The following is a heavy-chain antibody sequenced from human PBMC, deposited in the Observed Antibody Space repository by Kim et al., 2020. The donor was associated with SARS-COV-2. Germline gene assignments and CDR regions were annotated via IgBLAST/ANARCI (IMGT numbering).Heavy chain of an antibody. J-gene: IGHJ4*02. V-gene: IGHV1-2*02. Sequence: NYAQKFQGRVTMTRDTSISTAYMELSRLRSDDTAVYYCARDLGSSSWIDYWGQGTLVTVSS. D-gene: IGHD6-6*01. CDR3: ARDLGSSSWIDY.